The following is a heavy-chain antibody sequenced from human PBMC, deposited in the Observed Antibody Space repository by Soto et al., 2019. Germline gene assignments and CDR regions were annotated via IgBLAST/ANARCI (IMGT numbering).Heavy chain of an antibody. CDR2: INHSGST. CDR3: ARATVPELAWYYDFWSGYYTHSYYMDV. V-gene: IGHV4-34*01. Sequence: QVQLQQWGAGLLKPSETLSLTCAVYGGSFSGYYWSWIRQPPGKGLEWIGEINHSGSTNYNPSLKSRVTISVDTSKNQFSLKLSSVTAADTAVYYCARATVPELAWYYDFWSGYYTHSYYMDVWGKGTTVTVSS. D-gene: IGHD3-3*01. CDR1: GGSFSGYY. J-gene: IGHJ6*03.